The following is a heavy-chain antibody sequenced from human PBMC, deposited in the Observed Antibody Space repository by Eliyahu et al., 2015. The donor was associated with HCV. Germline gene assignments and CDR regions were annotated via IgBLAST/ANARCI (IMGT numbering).Heavy chain of an antibody. V-gene: IGHV3-64D*08. D-gene: IGHD2-8*01. CDR2: IXSNGGST. CDR1: GFTFSXYA. Sequence: EVQLVESGGGLVQPGGSLRLSCSASGFTFSXYAMHWVRQAPGKGLEYVSAIXSNGGSTYYADSVKGRFTISRDNSKNTLYLQMSNLRAEDTAVYYCVKGRHCTNGVCNHFDYWGQGTLVTVSS. CDR3: VKGRHCTNGVCNHFDY. J-gene: IGHJ4*02.